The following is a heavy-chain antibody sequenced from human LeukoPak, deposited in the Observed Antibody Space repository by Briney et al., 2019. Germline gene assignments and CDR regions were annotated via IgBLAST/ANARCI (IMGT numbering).Heavy chain of an antibody. CDR2: IYYSGST. J-gene: IGHJ4*02. CDR3: ARDLYGDYYFDY. D-gene: IGHD4-17*01. V-gene: IGHV4-59*01. CDR1: GGSISSYY. Sequence: SETLSLTCTVSGGSISSYYWSWIRQPPGKGLEWIGYIYYSGSTNYNPSRKSRATISVDTSKNQFSLKLSSVTAADTGVYYCARDLYGDYYFDYWGQGTLVTVSS.